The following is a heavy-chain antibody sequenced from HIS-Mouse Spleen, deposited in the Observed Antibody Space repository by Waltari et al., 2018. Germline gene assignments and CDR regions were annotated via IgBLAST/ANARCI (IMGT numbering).Heavy chain of an antibody. CDR1: GGSISSSRYY. Sequence: QLQLQESGPGLVKPSETLSLTCTVSGGSISSSRYYLGWIRQPPGKGLAWIGSMYYSGSTYYNPSLKSRVTISVDTSKNQFSLKLSSVTAADTAVYYCAREIPYSSSWYDWYFDLWGRGTLVTVSS. J-gene: IGHJ2*01. V-gene: IGHV4-39*07. CDR2: MYYSGST. CDR3: AREIPYSSSWYDWYFDL. D-gene: IGHD6-13*01.